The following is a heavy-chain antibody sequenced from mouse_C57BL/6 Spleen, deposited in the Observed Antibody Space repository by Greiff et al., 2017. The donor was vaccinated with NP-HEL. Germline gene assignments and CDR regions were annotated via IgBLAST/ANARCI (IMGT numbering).Heavy chain of an antibody. CDR1: GYTFTDYY. V-gene: IGHV1-76*01. D-gene: IGHD1-1*01. CDR3: ARSNYYGSSYPFDY. CDR2: IYPGSGNT. J-gene: IGHJ2*01. Sequence: VQLQQSGAELVRPGASVKLSCKASGYTFTDYYINWVKQRPGQGLEWIARIYPGSGNTYYNEKFKGKATLTAEKSSSTAYMKLSRLTSEDSAVYCCARSNYYGSSYPFDYWGQGTTLTVSS.